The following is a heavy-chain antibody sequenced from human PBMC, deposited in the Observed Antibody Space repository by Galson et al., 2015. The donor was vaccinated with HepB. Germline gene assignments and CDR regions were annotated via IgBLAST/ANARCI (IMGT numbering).Heavy chain of an antibody. D-gene: IGHD3-3*01. J-gene: IGHJ4*02. V-gene: IGHV1-18*01. Sequence: SVKVSCKASGYTFTSYGISWVRQAPGQGLEWMGWISAYNGNTNYAQKLQGRVTMTTDTSTSTAYMELRSLRSDDTAVYYCARGDYDFWSGTNYFDYWGQGTLVTVSS. CDR1: GYTFTSYG. CDR2: ISAYNGNT. CDR3: ARGDYDFWSGTNYFDY.